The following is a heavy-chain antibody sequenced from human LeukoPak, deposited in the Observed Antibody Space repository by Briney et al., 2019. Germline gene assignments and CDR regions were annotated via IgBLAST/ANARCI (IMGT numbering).Heavy chain of an antibody. Sequence: GASVKVSCKASGYTFTSYGISWVRQAPGQGLEWMGWISAYNGNTNYAQKLQGRVTMTTDTSTSTAYTELRSLRSDDTAVYYCAARGGATGTTQGDAFDIWGQGTTVTVSS. J-gene: IGHJ3*02. V-gene: IGHV1-18*04. CDR1: GYTFTSYG. D-gene: IGHD1-1*01. CDR3: AARGGATGTTQGDAFDI. CDR2: ISAYNGNT.